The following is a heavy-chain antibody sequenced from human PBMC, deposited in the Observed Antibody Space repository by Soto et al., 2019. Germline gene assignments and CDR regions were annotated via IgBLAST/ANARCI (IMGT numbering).Heavy chain of an antibody. J-gene: IGHJ4*02. CDR2: IYHSGST. CDR3: ARDKITGLFDY. D-gene: IGHD2-8*02. CDR1: GESLSYYY. V-gene: IGHV4-34*01. Sequence: PSETLSLTCAVYGESLSYYYWSWIRQSPGQGLEWIGEIYHSGSTNYNPSLKSRATISAVSSANQFSLKLTSVTAADTAVYYCARDKITGLFDYWGQGTLVTVSS.